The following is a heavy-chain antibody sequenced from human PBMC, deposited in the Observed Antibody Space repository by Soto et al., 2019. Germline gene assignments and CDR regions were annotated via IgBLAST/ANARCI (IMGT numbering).Heavy chain of an antibody. Sequence: GGSLRLSCAASGFTFSNAWMSWVRQAPGKGLEWVGRIKSKTDGGTTDYAAPEKGRFTISRDESKNTLYLQMNSLKTEDAALYYCATGPAIVRGVMRDYWGQGTLVTVSS. J-gene: IGHJ4*02. V-gene: IGHV3-15*01. CDR1: GFTFSNAW. CDR3: ATGPAIVRGVMRDY. CDR2: IKSKTDGGTT. D-gene: IGHD3-10*01.